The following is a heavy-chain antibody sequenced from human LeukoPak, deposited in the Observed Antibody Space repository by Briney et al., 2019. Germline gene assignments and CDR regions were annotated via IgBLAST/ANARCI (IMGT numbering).Heavy chain of an antibody. J-gene: IGHJ5*02. CDR1: GFTFSNHG. Sequence: TGGSLRLSCAASGFTFSNHGMNWVRQAPGKGLEWLSGISPRGGGTYYADSVKGRFTISRDNSKNTLYLQMNTLRAEDTAVYYCAKKFSTGLDPWGQGTLVTVSS. CDR2: ISPRGGGT. V-gene: IGHV3-23*01. CDR3: AKKFSTGLDP. D-gene: IGHD2-2*01.